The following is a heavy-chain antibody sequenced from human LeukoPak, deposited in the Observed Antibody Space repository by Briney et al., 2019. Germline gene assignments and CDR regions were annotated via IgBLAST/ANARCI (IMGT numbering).Heavy chain of an antibody. CDR3: ARVSVGYCSSTSCHAFDY. CDR2: IIPIFGTA. V-gene: IGHV1-69*01. D-gene: IGHD2-2*01. J-gene: IGHJ4*02. Sequence: SVKVSCKASGGTFSSYAISWVRQAPGQGLEWMGGIIPIFGTANYAQKFQGRVTITADESTSTAYMELSSLRSEDTAVYYCARVSVGYCSSTSCHAFDYWGQGTLVTVSS. CDR1: GGTFSSYA.